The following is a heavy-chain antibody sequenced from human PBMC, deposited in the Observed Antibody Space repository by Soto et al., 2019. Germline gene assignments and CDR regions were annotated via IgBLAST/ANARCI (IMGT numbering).Heavy chain of an antibody. CDR2: ISYDGSNK. Sequence: QVQLVESGGGVVQPGRSLRLSCAASGFTFSSYAMHWVRQAPGKGLEWVAVISYDGSNKYYADSVKGRFTISRDNSKNTLYLQMNSLRAEDTAVYYCARGRGSGIGNAFDIWGQGTMVTVSS. D-gene: IGHD3-10*01. CDR3: ARGRGSGIGNAFDI. CDR1: GFTFSSYA. J-gene: IGHJ3*02. V-gene: IGHV3-30-3*01.